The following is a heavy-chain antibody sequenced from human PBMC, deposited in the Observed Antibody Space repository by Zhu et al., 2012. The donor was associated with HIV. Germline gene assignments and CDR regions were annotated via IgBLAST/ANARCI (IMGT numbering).Heavy chain of an antibody. CDR3: ARSRSAGYWYFDL. D-gene: IGHD1-14*01. CDR1: RDSISSFY. CDR2: VYNSGSP. V-gene: IGHV4-59*12. J-gene: IGHJ2*01. Sequence: QVQLQKSGPGLVKPSATLSLTCSVSRDSISSFYWSWIRQSPGQRLEWIGYVYNSGSPNYNPSLKSRVTISVDMSKNQFSLNLTSVTAADTAVYYCARSRSAGYWYFDLWGLAPWSLSPQ.